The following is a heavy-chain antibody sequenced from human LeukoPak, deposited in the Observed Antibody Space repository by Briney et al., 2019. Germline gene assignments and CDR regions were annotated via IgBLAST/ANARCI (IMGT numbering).Heavy chain of an antibody. J-gene: IGHJ4*02. Sequence: GESLEISCEGSGYSFTSYWIGWVRQMPGKGLEWMGIIYPGDSDTRYSPSFQGQVTISADKSISTAYLQWSSLKASDTAMYYCARRPLLYYYDSSGYYRNPQYYFDYWGQGTLVTVSS. V-gene: IGHV5-51*01. CDR2: IYPGDSDT. CDR1: GYSFTSYW. D-gene: IGHD3-22*01. CDR3: ARRPLLYYYDSSGYYRNPQYYFDY.